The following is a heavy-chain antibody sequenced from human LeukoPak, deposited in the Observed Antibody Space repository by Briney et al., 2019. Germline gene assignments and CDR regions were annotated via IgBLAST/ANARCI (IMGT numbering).Heavy chain of an antibody. CDR3: ARDLIAAAGSYFVY. CDR2: ISAYNGNT. CDR1: GYTFTSYG. V-gene: IGHV1-18*04. D-gene: IGHD6-13*01. Sequence: ASVKVSCKASGYTFTSYGISWVRQAPGQGLEWMGWISAYNGNTNHAQKLQGRVTMTTDTSTSTAYMELRSLRSDDTAVYYCARDLIAAAGSYFVYWGQGTLVTVSS. J-gene: IGHJ4*02.